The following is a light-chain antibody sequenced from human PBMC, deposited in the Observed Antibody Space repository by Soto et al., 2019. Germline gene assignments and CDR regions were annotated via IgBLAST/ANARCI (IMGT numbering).Light chain of an antibody. J-gene: IGLJ1*01. CDR1: TSDIGSYDY. V-gene: IGLV2-14*01. CDR2: EVT. Sequence: QSALTQPASVSGSPGQSITISCTGTTSDIGSYDYVSWYQQPPGKPPKLLIYEVTNRPSGVSDRFSGSKSGSTASLTISGLQAEDEATYYCSSYTRDTALVFGPGTKVTVL. CDR3: SSYTRDTALV.